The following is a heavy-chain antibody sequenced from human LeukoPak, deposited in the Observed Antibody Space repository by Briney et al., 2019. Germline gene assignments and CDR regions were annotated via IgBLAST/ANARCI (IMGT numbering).Heavy chain of an antibody. D-gene: IGHD1-1*01. J-gene: IGHJ4*02. CDR3: ARHLAYKLHFDY. V-gene: IGHV4-59*08. CDR1: GASISSFF. Sequence: PSETLSLTCTVSGASISSFFCNWIRQPPGKGLEWVAYISYSGSTNYNPSLKSRVTISVDTSKSQFSLNLSSVTAADTAVYYCARHLAYKLHFDYWGQGTLVTVSS. CDR2: ISYSGST.